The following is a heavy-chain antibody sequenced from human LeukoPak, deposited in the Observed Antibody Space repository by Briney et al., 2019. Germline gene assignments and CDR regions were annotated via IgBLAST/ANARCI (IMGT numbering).Heavy chain of an antibody. D-gene: IGHD3-22*01. CDR1: GGSISSYY. V-gene: IGHV4-59*01. J-gene: IGHJ4*02. CDR3: ARGGMSTYYDSGGYFSY. Sequence: SETLSLTCTVSGGSISSYYWSWIRQPPGKGLEWIGYVSYSGDTNYNPSLRSRATMSVDTSKNQFSLKLSSVSAADTAVYFCARGGMSTYYDSGGYFSYWGQGAPVTVSS. CDR2: VSYSGDT.